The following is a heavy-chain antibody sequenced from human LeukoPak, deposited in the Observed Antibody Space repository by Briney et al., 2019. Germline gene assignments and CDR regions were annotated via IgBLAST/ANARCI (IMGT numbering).Heavy chain of an antibody. CDR3: AKRNLGNIDY. CDR2: ISYDGSNK. J-gene: IGHJ4*02. D-gene: IGHD2/OR15-2a*01. V-gene: IGHV3-30*18. Sequence: PATSLRLSCAASGFTFSNYGMHWVRQAPGKGLEWLAVISYDGSNKYYADSVKGRFTISRDNSKNTLYLQMNSLRAEDTAVYYCAKRNLGNIDYWGQGTLVTVSS. CDR1: GFTFSNYG.